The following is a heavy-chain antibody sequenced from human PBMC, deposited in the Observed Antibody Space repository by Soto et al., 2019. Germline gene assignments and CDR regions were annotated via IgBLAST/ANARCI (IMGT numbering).Heavy chain of an antibody. CDR3: ARQASYDFWDGRFYYNYYMDV. Sequence: SETLSLTCTVSGGSISSYYWSWIRQPPGKGLEWIGYIYYSGSTNYNPSLKSRVTISVDTSKNQFSLNLSSVTAADTAVYYCARQASYDFWDGRFYYNYYMDVWGKGTPVTVSS. D-gene: IGHD3-3*01. J-gene: IGHJ6*03. V-gene: IGHV4-59*08. CDR2: IYYSGST. CDR1: GGSISSYY.